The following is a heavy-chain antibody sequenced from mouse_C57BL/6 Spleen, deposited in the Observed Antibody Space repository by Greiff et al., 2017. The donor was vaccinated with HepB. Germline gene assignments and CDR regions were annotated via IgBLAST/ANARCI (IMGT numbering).Heavy chain of an antibody. CDR3: ATLLLFYAMDY. CDR1: GYTFTSYW. D-gene: IGHD2-1*01. CDR2: IDPSDSYT. V-gene: IGHV1-59*01. Sequence: QVQLQQSGAELVRPGTSVKLSCKASGYTFTSYWMHWVKQRPGQGLEWIGVIDPSDSYTNYNQKFKGKATLTVDTSSSTAYMQLSSLTSEDSAVYYCATLLLFYAMDYWGQGTSVTVSS. J-gene: IGHJ4*01.